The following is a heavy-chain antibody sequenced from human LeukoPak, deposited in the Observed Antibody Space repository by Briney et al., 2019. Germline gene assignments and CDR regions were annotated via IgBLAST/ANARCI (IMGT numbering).Heavy chain of an antibody. CDR3: AKGGDDILTAHQW. D-gene: IGHD3-9*01. V-gene: IGHV3-23*01. CDR1: GFTFSSYV. Sequence: GGSLRLSCAASGFTFSSYVMSWVRQTPGKGLQWVSTITASGGDTFYADSLKGRLTISRDNSENTLYLQMTSLRVEDTAVYYCAKGGDDILTAHQWWGRGTRVTVSS. J-gene: IGHJ4*01. CDR2: ITASGGDT.